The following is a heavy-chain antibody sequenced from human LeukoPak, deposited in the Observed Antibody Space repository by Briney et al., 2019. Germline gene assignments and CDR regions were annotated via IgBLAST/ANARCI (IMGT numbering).Heavy chain of an antibody. V-gene: IGHV3-33*08. J-gene: IGHJ4*02. CDR3: ATDRNSGKYYDY. D-gene: IGHD1-26*01. CDR1: GFTFSSSG. CDR2: IYYDGSNQ. Sequence: GRSLRLSCAASGFTFSSSGMHWVRQAPGKGLEWVAVIYYDGSNQYYADSVKGRFTVSRDNAKNTLYLQMDSLRAEDTAVYYCATDRNSGKYYDYWGQGTLVTVSS.